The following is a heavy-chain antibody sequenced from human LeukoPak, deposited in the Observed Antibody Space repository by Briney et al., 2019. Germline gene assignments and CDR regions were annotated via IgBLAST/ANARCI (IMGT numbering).Heavy chain of an antibody. D-gene: IGHD4-17*01. CDR3: ARASGDQYYYYYYYMDV. J-gene: IGHJ6*03. CDR1: GFTFSSYS. CDR2: ITYNSGTI. V-gene: IGHV3-48*01. Sequence: GGSLRLSCAASGFTFSSYSMNWVRQAPGKGLEWVSYITYNSGTIYYTDSVKGRFTISRDNAKNSLYLQINSLRAEDTALYYCARASGDQYYYYYYYMDVWGKGTTVTVSS.